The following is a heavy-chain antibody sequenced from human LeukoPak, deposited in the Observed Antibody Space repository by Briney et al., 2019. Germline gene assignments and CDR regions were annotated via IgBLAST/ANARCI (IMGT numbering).Heavy chain of an antibody. CDR1: GVTLSGYW. V-gene: IGHV3-74*01. D-gene: IGHD2-15*01. CDR2: NNGDGSTT. Sequence: GGSLRLSCVASGVTLSGYWMYWVRQAPGKGLMYISRNNGDGSTTNYADGVKGRFIMSRDNVKNMLYRQMNSLRVEATDVYYCGSDPSTVGLASWGQGTLVTVSS. CDR3: GSDPSTVGLAS. J-gene: IGHJ5*01.